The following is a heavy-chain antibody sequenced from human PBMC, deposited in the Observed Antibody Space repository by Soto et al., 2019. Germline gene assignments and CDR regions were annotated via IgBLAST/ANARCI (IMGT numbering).Heavy chain of an antibody. Sequence: QVQLVQSGAEVKKPGSSVKVSCKASGGSFNTDTITWVRQAPGQGLEWMGRIIPFLDITNYAQEYQGRVTITADKTTSTAYMEPSSLISEDTAVYYCAVGATDYFFDHWGQGALATFSS. J-gene: IGHJ4*02. V-gene: IGHV1-69*02. D-gene: IGHD1-26*01. CDR1: GGSFNTDT. CDR3: AVGATDYFFDH. CDR2: IIPFLDIT.